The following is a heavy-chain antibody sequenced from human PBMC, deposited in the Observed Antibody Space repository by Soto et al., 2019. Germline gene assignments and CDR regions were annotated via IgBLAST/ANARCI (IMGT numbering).Heavy chain of an antibody. D-gene: IGHD5-18*01. V-gene: IGHV1-2*02. J-gene: IGHJ3*02. CDR2: INPNSGGT. CDR1: GYTFTGYY. Sequence: ASVKVSCKASGYTFTGYYMHWVRQAPGQGLEWMGWINPNSGGTNYAQKFQGRVTMTRDTSISTAYMELSRLRSEDTAVYYCASPIIARYSYDAFDIWGQGTMVTVSS. CDR3: ASPIIARYSYDAFDI.